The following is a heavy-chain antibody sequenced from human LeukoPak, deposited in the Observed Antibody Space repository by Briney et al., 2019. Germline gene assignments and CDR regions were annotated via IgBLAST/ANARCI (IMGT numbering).Heavy chain of an antibody. Sequence: GGSLRLSCAASRFTFSSYGMHWVRQAPGKGLEWVAFISNEGSNKYYAGSVKGRFTISRDNSENMLFLQMNSLRAEDTAVYYCATLNTAYDKAWFDPWGQGTLVIVSS. CDR3: ATLNTAYDKAWFDP. CDR1: RFTFSSYG. D-gene: IGHD5-12*01. J-gene: IGHJ5*02. V-gene: IGHV3-30*03. CDR2: ISNEGSNK.